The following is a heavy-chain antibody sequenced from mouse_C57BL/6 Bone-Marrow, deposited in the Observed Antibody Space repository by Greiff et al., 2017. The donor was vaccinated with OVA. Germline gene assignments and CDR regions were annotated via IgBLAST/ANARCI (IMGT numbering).Heavy chain of an antibody. V-gene: IGHV5-12*01. J-gene: IGHJ2*01. CDR1: GFTFSDYY. CDR3: ARRSNYPFDY. Sequence: EVQLMESGGGLVQPGGSLKLSCAASGFTFSDYYMYWVRQTPEKRLEWVAYISNGGGSTYYPDTVKGRFTISRDNAKNTLYLQMSRLKSEDTAMYYCARRSNYPFDYWGQGTTLTVSS. D-gene: IGHD2-5*01. CDR2: ISNGGGST.